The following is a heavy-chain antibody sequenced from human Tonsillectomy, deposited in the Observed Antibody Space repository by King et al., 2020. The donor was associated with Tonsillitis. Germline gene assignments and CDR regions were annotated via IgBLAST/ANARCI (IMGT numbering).Heavy chain of an antibody. CDR1: GFTFSNAW. CDR3: TTKYTLGRVNDY. Sequence: VQLVESGGGLVKPGGSLRLSCAASGFTFSNAWMSWVRQAPGKGLEWVGRIKSRIDGGTTDYAAPVKGRFTISRDDSKNTLYLQMNSLKTEDTAVYYCTTKYTLGRVNDYWGQGTLVTVSS. J-gene: IGHJ4*02. D-gene: IGHD3-16*01. V-gene: IGHV3-15*01. CDR2: IKSRIDGGTT.